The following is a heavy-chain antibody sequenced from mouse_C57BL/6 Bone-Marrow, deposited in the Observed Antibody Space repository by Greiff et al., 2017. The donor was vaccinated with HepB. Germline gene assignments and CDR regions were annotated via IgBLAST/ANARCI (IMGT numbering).Heavy chain of an antibody. CDR3: AYDYDWFAY. Sequence: QVQLQQPGAELVRPGTSVKLSCKASGYTFTSYWMHWVKQRPGQGLEWIGVIDPSDSYTNYNQKFKGKATLTVDTSSSTAYMQLSSLTSEDSAVYYCAYDYDWFAYWGQGTLVTVYA. CDR2: IDPSDSYT. CDR1: GYTFTSYW. D-gene: IGHD2-4*01. J-gene: IGHJ3*01. V-gene: IGHV1-59*01.